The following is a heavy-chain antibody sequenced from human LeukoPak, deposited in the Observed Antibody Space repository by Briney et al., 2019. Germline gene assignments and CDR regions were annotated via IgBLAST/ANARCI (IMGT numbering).Heavy chain of an antibody. CDR3: GKEFSSGWFF. V-gene: IGHV3-7*05. CDR2: IKHDGSEK. CDR1: GFTFSSFW. Sequence: GGSLRLSCATSGFTFSSFWMNWVRQAPGKGLEWVANIKHDGSEKYYVDSVKGRFTISRDNSKDTLYLQLSGLRAEDTAIYYCGKEFSSGWFFWGQGTLVSVSS. D-gene: IGHD6-13*01. J-gene: IGHJ4*02.